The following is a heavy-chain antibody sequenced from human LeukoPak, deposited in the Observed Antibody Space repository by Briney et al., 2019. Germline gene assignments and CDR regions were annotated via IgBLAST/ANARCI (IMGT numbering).Heavy chain of an antibody. CDR1: GFTFSSYA. CDR2: ISGSGGST. Sequence: GGSLRLSCAASGFTFSSYAMSWVRQAPGKGLEWVSAISGSGGSTYYADSVKGRFTISKDNSKNTLYLQMNSLRAEDTAVYYCAKVLGLLPYYFDHWGQGTLVTVSS. J-gene: IGHJ4*02. D-gene: IGHD3-10*01. V-gene: IGHV3-23*01. CDR3: AKVLGLLPYYFDH.